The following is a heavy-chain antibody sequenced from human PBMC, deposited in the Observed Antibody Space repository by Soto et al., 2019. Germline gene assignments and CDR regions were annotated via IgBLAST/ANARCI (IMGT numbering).Heavy chain of an antibody. CDR3: ARGDYYGSGTLLNTDNFYMDV. D-gene: IGHD3-10*01. V-gene: IGHV1-18*01. Sequence: QIQLVQSGAEVKKPGASVKVSCKASGYTFINYGISWVRQAPGQGLEWVGWVSAYNGKTNYAQSLQGRVTLTTETSTSTAYMELRSLTSDDTAVYFCARGDYYGSGTLLNTDNFYMDVWGKGTTVIVSS. J-gene: IGHJ6*03. CDR1: GYTFINYG. CDR2: VSAYNGKT.